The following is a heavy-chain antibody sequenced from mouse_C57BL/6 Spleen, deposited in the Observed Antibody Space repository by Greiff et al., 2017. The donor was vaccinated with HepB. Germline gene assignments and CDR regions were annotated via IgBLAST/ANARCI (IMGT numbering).Heavy chain of an antibody. CDR2: ISDGGSYT. Sequence: DVHLVESGGGLVKPGGSLKLSCAASGFTFSSYAMSWVRQTPEKRLEWVATISDGGSYTYYPDNVKGRFTISRDNAKNNLYLQMSHLKSEDTAMYYCARDYGLDYWGQGTTLTVSS. J-gene: IGHJ2*01. CDR1: GFTFSSYA. CDR3: ARDYGLDY. D-gene: IGHD1-1*02. V-gene: IGHV5-4*01.